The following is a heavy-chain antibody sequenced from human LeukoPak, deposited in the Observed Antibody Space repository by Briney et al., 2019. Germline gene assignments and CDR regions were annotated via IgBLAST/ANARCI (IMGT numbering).Heavy chain of an antibody. Sequence: PSQTLSLTCTVSGASISSSSYYWGWLRQPPGKGLEWIGSIYYSGSTYYNPSLKSRVTISVDPSKNQFSLKLSFVTAADTAVYYFARIESFYYMDVWGKGTTVTVSS. CDR2: IYYSGST. V-gene: IGHV4-39*07. D-gene: IGHD3-16*02. CDR1: GASISSSSYY. J-gene: IGHJ6*03. CDR3: ARIESFYYMDV.